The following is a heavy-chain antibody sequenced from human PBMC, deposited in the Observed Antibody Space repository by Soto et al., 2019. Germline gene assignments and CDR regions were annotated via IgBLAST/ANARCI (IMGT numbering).Heavy chain of an antibody. Sequence: ASVKVSCKASGYTFTSYAVHWVRLAPGQRLEWMGWINAGNGNTKYSQKFQGRVTITRDTSASTAYMELSSLRSEDTAVYYCARDQDYDFWSGYYTSWFDPWGQGTLVTVSS. CDR3: ARDQDYDFWSGYYTSWFDP. V-gene: IGHV1-3*01. J-gene: IGHJ5*02. CDR2: INAGNGNT. CDR1: GYTFTSYA. D-gene: IGHD3-3*01.